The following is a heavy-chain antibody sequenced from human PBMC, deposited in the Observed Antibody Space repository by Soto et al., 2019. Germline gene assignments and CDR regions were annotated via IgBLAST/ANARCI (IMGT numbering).Heavy chain of an antibody. CDR2: IESSGST. J-gene: IGHJ4*02. Sequence: SETLSLTCTVSGASISSGVYYWTWIRQHPGKGLEWLGYIESSGSTFFNPSLKSRVAISVDPSKSQFSLNLNSVTAEDTAIYYCEGAVNGYDRRGYRTSYFDYWGQGALVTVSS. CDR3: EGAVNGYDRRGYRTSYFDY. CDR1: GASISSGVYY. V-gene: IGHV4-31*03. D-gene: IGHD5-12*01.